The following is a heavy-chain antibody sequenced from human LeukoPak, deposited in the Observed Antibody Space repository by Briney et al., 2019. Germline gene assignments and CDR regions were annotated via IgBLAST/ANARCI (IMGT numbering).Heavy chain of an antibody. CDR1: GFTVSSNY. CDR3: ARDPTYYYFDY. D-gene: IGHD1-26*01. CDR2: IYSGGGT. Sequence: GGSLRLSCAASGFTVSSNYMSWVRQAPGKGLQCVLVIYSGGGTYYADSVKGRFTISRDNSKNTLYLQMNNVRPEDTAMYYCARDPTYYYFDYWGQGTLVTVSS. J-gene: IGHJ4*02. V-gene: IGHV3-66*02.